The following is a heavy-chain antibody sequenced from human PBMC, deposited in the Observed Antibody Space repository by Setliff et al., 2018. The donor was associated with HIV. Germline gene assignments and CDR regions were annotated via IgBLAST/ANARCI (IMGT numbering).Heavy chain of an antibody. CDR1: GFTFDDYT. CDR3: ARVKPHLRRSGSYWIVDY. Sequence: PGGSLRLSCAASGFTFDDYTMHWVRQAPGKGLEWISYISVSSSVIYYADSVKGRFTISRDNAKNSLYLQMNSLRAEDTAVYHCARVKPHLRRSGSYWIVDYWGQGTLVTVSS. CDR2: ISVSSSVI. J-gene: IGHJ4*02. D-gene: IGHD1-26*01. V-gene: IGHV3-48*04.